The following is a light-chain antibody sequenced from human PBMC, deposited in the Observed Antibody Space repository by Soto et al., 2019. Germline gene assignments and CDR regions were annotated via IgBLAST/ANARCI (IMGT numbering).Light chain of an antibody. Sequence: DIQMTQSPSSVSASVGDRVTITCRASQGFSNWLAWYQLKPGKAPNLLMYGASYLKSGVPTRFSGSGSGTDFTLTISSLQPEDFAIYYCQQTYTTPEITFGQGTRLEIK. CDR1: QGFSNW. CDR3: QQTYTTPEIT. J-gene: IGKJ5*01. V-gene: IGKV1-12*01. CDR2: GAS.